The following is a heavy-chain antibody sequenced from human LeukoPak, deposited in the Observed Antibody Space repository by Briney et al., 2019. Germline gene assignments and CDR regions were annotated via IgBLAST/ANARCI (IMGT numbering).Heavy chain of an antibody. D-gene: IGHD5-18*01. V-gene: IGHV4-34*01. CDR1: GGSFSGYY. CDR2: INHSGST. Sequence: SETLSLTCAVYGGSFSGYYWSWIRQPPGKGLEWIGEINHSGSTNYNPSLKSRVTISVDTSKNQFSLKLSSVTAADTAVYYCARLGPGYSYGLYYFDYWGQGTLVTVSS. J-gene: IGHJ4*02. CDR3: ARLGPGYSYGLYYFDY.